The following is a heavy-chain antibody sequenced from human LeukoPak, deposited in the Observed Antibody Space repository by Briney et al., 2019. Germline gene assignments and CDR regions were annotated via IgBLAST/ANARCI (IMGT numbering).Heavy chain of an antibody. CDR1: GFTFSSYG. V-gene: IGHV3-30*02. CDR3: AKALGDYDILTGPPGFDY. D-gene: IGHD3-9*01. J-gene: IGHJ4*02. Sequence: GGSLRLSCAASGFTFSSYGMHWVRQAPGKGLEWVAFIRYDGSNKYYADSVKGRFTISRDNSKNTLYLQMNSLRAEDTAVYYCAKALGDYDILTGPPGFDYWGQGTLVTVSS. CDR2: IRYDGSNK.